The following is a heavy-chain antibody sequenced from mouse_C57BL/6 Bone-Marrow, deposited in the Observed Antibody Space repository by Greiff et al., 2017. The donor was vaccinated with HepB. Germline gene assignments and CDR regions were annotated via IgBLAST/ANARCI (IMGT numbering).Heavy chain of an antibody. D-gene: IGHD2-3*01. J-gene: IGHJ4*01. CDR1: GYTFTSYW. CDR2: IYPGSGST. Sequence: VQLQQPGAELVKPGASVKMSCKASGYTFTSYWITWVKQRPGQGLEWIGDIYPGSGSTNYNEKFKSKATLTVDTSSSTAYMQLSSLTSEDSAVYYCSMIYDGYYRYYYAMDYWGQGTSVTVSS. CDR3: SMIYDGYYRYYYAMDY. V-gene: IGHV1-55*01.